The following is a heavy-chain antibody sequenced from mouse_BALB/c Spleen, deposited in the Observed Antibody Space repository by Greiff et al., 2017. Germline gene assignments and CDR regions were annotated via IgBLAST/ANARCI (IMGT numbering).Heavy chain of an antibody. CDR1: GYTFTSYW. J-gene: IGHJ4*01. Sequence: VQLQESGAELAKPGASVKMSCKASGYTFTSYWMHWVKQRPGQGLEWIGYINPSTGYTEYNQKFKDKATLTADKSSSTAYMQLSSLTSEDSAVYYCARRGLLHYAMDYWGQGTSVTVSS. V-gene: IGHV1-7*01. CDR2: INPSTGYT. D-gene: IGHD2-3*01. CDR3: ARRGLLHYAMDY.